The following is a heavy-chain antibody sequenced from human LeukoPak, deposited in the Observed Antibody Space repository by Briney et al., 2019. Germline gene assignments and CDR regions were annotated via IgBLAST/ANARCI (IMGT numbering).Heavy chain of an antibody. V-gene: IGHV4-34*01. CDR1: GGSFSGYY. CDR2: INHSGST. CDR3: ARFGSVREPFDY. J-gene: IGHJ4*02. Sequence: KSSETLSLTCAVYGGSFSGYYWSWIRQPPGKGLEWIGEINHSGSTNYNPSLESRVTISVDTSKNQFSLKMTSVTAADTAVYYCARFGSVREPFDYWGQGTLVTVSS. D-gene: IGHD1-14*01.